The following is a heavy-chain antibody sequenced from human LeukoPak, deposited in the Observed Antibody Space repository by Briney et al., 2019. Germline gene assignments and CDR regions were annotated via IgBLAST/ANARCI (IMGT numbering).Heavy chain of an antibody. D-gene: IGHD3-16*02. CDR2: IYTSGRT. CDR3: ARARVIPASFGD. V-gene: IGHV4-61*02. J-gene: IGHJ4*02. Sequence: SETLSLTCTVSGGSITFGSYYWTWIRQPAGKGLEWIGRIYTSGRTFYNPSLKSRVTISMDTSMDQFYLRLNSVTAADTAVYYCARARVIPASFGDWGQGALVTVSS. CDR1: GGSITFGSYY.